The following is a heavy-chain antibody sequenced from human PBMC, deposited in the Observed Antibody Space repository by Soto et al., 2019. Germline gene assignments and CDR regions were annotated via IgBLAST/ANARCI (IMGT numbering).Heavy chain of an antibody. J-gene: IGHJ6*02. CDR1: GGTFSSHT. V-gene: IGHV1-69*02. D-gene: IGHD3-22*01. Sequence: QLVQSGAEVKKPGSSLKVSCKASGGTFSSHTISWVRLAPGQGLEWMGRTIPNLGITNYAQTFQGRVTLNADKSTGTAAMELNSLRSEDTAVYYCGISRYDSNFYCCGTDVWGQGTTVTVSS. CDR3: GISRYDSNFYCCGTDV. CDR2: TIPNLGIT.